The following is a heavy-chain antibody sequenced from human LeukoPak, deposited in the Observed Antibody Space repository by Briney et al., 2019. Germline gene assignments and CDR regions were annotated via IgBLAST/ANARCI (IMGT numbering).Heavy chain of an antibody. CDR1: GYTFTSYD. CDR2: MNPNSGNT. Sequence: GASVKVSCKASGYTFTSYDINWVRQATGQGLEWMGWMNPNSGNTGYAQKFQGRVTVTRTTSISTAYMELSSLRSEDTALYYCARFSRYCSSTSCYLYGLDVWGQGTTVTVSS. D-gene: IGHD2-2*01. CDR3: ARFSRYCSSTSCYLYGLDV. J-gene: IGHJ6*02. V-gene: IGHV1-8*01.